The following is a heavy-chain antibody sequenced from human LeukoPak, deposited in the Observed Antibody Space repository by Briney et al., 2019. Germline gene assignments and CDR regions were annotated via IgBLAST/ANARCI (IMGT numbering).Heavy chain of an antibody. CDR1: GGTFSSYA. V-gene: IGHV1-69*05. CDR2: IIPIFGTA. J-gene: IGHJ6*03. Sequence: GSSVKVSCKASGGTFSSYAISWVRQAPGQGLEWMGGIIPIFGTANYAQKFQGRVTITTDESTSTAYMELSSLRSEDTAVYYCARDSGYNWNDDYYYYMDVWGKGTTVTVSS. CDR3: ARDSGYNWNDDYYYYMDV. D-gene: IGHD1-20*01.